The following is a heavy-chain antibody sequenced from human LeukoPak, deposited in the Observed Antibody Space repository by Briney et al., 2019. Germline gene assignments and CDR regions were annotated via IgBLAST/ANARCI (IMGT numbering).Heavy chain of an antibody. V-gene: IGHV4-38-2*01. CDR1: GYSISSGYY. CDR2: IYHSGST. D-gene: IGHD6-19*01. CDR3: ARRSSGWYYFDY. J-gene: IGHJ4*02. Sequence: PSETLSLTCSFSGYSISSGYYWGWIRQPPGQGLEWIGNIYHSGSTYYNPSLKSRVTISVDTSKNQFSLKLSSVTAADTAVYYCARRSSGWYYFDYWGQGTLVTVSS.